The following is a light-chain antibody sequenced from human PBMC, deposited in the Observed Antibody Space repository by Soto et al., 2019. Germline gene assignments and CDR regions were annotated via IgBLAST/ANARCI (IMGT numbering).Light chain of an antibody. V-gene: IGLV2-14*01. CDR2: EVT. CDR3: SSFTSRGIDV. J-gene: IGLJ1*01. CDR1: SNDVGGYNY. Sequence: QSALTQPASVSGSAGQSITISCTGTSNDVGGYNYVSWYQQHPGKAPKVMIYEVTYRPSGVSNRFSGSKSGNTASLTISWLQAEDEAAYYCSSFTSRGIDVFGTGTKVTVL.